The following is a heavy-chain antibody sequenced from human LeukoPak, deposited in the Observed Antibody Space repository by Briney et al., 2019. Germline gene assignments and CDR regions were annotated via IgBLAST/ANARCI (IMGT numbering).Heavy chain of an antibody. Sequence: GGSLRLSCAASGFTFINAWMAWVRRAPGKGLEWVSAISVSGNTYHADAVTGRFTISSDSSKHPLYLQMNRLRAEDAAVYYCAKAPVTTCSGAYCYPFDYWGQGTLVTVSS. CDR3: AKAPVTTCSGAYCYPFDY. V-gene: IGHV3-23*01. D-gene: IGHD2-21*01. CDR1: GFTFINAW. CDR2: ISVSGNT. J-gene: IGHJ4*02.